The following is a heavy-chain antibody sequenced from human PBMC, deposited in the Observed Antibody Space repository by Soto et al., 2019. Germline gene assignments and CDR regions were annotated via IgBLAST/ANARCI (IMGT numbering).Heavy chain of an antibody. Sequence: QVQLQESGPGLVKPSETLSLTCTVSGGSITSYYWSWIREPPGKGLEWIGYIYYSGSTNYNPSRKSRVTISVDTPKNQFPLKLSSVTAADKAMYYCAGRYCSGRSCSLDYWGQGTLVTVSS. CDR2: IYYSGST. CDR1: GGSITSYY. V-gene: IGHV4-59*08. J-gene: IGHJ4*02. CDR3: AGRYCSGRSCSLDY. D-gene: IGHD2-15*01.